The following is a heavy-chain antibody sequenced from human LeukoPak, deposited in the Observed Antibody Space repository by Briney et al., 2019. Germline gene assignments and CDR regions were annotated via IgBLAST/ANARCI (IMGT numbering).Heavy chain of an antibody. J-gene: IGHJ4*02. D-gene: IGHD2-2*01. CDR3: ARDYGGYCSSTSCPPGAY. CDR2: IIPILGIA. Sequence: SVKVSCKASGGTFSSYTISWVRQAPGQGLEWMGRIIPILGIANYAQKFQGRVTMTTDTSTSTAYMELRSLRSDDTAVYYCARDYGGYCSSTSCPPGAYWGQGTLVTVSS. CDR1: GGTFSSYT. V-gene: IGHV1-69*04.